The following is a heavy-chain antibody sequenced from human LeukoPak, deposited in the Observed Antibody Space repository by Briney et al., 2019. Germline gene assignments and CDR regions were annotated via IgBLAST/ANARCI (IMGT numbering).Heavy chain of an antibody. CDR3: ALGTLWFGELLGD. Sequence: GGSLRLSCAASGFTFTSFGMSWVRQAPGKGLEWVSTISGSDGSSTSYADSVKGRFTISRDNAKNTLYLQMNSLRAEDTAMYYCALGTLWFGELLGDWGQGTLVTVSS. CDR2: ISGSDGSST. J-gene: IGHJ4*02. V-gene: IGHV3-23*01. CDR1: GFTFTSFG. D-gene: IGHD3-10*01.